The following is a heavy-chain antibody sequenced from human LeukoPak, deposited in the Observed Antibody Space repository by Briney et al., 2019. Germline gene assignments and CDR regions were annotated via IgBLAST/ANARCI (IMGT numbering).Heavy chain of an antibody. J-gene: IGHJ4*02. Sequence: ASVKVSCKASGYTFTGYYMHWVRQAPGQGLEWMGWINPNSGGTNYAQKFQGRVTMTRDTSISTAYMELSRLRSDDTAVYYCAGDLGGVADYFDYWGQGTLVTVSS. V-gene: IGHV1-2*02. CDR2: INPNSGGT. CDR3: AGDLGGVADYFDY. D-gene: IGHD2-8*02. CDR1: GYTFTGYY.